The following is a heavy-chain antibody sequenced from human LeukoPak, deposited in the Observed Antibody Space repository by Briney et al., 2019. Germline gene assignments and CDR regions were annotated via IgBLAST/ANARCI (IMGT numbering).Heavy chain of an antibody. CDR3: TRDDDVNPEYCHH. CDR2: IDGSGRSI. D-gene: IGHD3-3*01. V-gene: IGHV3-23*01. Sequence: GGSLRLSCAASGFNFSSYAMSWVRQVPGKGLEWVSGIDGSGRSIYYADSVKGRFTISRDNSKNTLYLQMNSLRGDDSAAYYCTRDDDVNPEYCHHWGQGTLVTVSS. CDR1: GFNFSSYA. J-gene: IGHJ1*01.